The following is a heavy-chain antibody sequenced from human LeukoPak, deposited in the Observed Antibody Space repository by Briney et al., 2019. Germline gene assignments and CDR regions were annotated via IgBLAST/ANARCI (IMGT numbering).Heavy chain of an antibody. CDR1: GFTFSSYS. CDR2: ISSSSSYI. CDR3: AKSYRGSGYYLFDDYFDY. V-gene: IGHV3-21*01. J-gene: IGHJ4*02. D-gene: IGHD3-3*01. Sequence: PGGSLRLSCAASGFTFSSYSMNWVRQAPGKGLEWVSSISSSSSYIYYADSVKGRFTISRDNAKNSLYLQMNSLRAEDTAVYYCAKSYRGSGYYLFDDYFDYWGQGTLVTVSS.